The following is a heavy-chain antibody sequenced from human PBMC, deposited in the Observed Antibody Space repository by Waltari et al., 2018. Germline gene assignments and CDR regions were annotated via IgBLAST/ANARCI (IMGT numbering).Heavy chain of an antibody. CDR3: ARNWELRGGMDV. J-gene: IGHJ6*03. Sequence: QVQLRQWGAGLLKPSETLSLTCAVYGGSFSGYHWSWIRQPPGKGLEWIGEINHSGNTNQNPSRKSRVTISVDTSKNQFSLKLTSVTAADTAVYYCARNWELRGGMDVWGKGTTVTVSS. CDR2: INHSGNT. D-gene: IGHD1-26*01. CDR1: GGSFSGYH. V-gene: IGHV4-34*02.